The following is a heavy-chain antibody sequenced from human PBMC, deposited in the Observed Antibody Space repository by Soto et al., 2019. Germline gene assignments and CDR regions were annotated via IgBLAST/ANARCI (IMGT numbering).Heavy chain of an antibody. Sequence: QVQLQESGPGLVKPSQTLSLTCTVSGGPISSGGYYWSWIRQHPGKGLEWIGYIYYSGSTYYNPSLKSRVTISVDTSKNQFSLKLSSVTAADTAVYYCAGVVVVVTDTPPNDAFDIWGQGTMVTVSS. D-gene: IGHD3-22*01. CDR1: GGPISSGGYY. CDR2: IYYSGST. V-gene: IGHV4-31*03. J-gene: IGHJ3*02. CDR3: AGVVVVVTDTPPNDAFDI.